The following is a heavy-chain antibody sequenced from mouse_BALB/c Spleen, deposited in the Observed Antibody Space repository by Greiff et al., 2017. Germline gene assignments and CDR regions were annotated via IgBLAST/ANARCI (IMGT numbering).Heavy chain of an antibody. CDR3: ASVYYGYSAY. CDR1: GFSLTSYG. Sequence: QVHVKQSGPGLVQPSQCLSITCTVSGFSLTSYGVHWVRQSPGKGLEWLGVIWSGGSTDYNAAFISRLSISKDNSKSQVFFKMNSLQANDTAIYYCASVYYGYSAYWGQGTLVTVSA. CDR2: IWSGGST. V-gene: IGHV2-2*02. D-gene: IGHD1-2*01. J-gene: IGHJ3*01.